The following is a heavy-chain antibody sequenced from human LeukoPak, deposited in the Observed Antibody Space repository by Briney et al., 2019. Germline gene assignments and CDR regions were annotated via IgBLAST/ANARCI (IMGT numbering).Heavy chain of an antibody. CDR3: VRDLT. Sequence: GGSLRLSCAASGFTFDEYAMSWVRQAPGKGLEWVSGISWNGDATGYADSVKGRFTISRDNSKNTLYLQMNSLRAEDTAVYYCVRDLTWGQGTRVTVSS. CDR2: ISWNGDAT. V-gene: IGHV3-20*04. J-gene: IGHJ5*02. CDR1: GFTFDEYA.